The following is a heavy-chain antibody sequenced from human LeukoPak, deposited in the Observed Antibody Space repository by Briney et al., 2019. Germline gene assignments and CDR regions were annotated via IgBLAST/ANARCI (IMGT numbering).Heavy chain of an antibody. CDR3: ATGLVDIVATIFDY. Sequence: GASVKVSCKVSGYTLTELSMHWVRQAPAKAREGTGGFEPEDGETIYAQKFQGRVTMTEDTSTDTAYMELSSLRSEHTAVYYCATGLVDIVATIFDYWGEGTLVTVYS. D-gene: IGHD5-12*01. V-gene: IGHV1-24*01. J-gene: IGHJ4*02. CDR2: FEPEDGET. CDR1: GYTLTELS.